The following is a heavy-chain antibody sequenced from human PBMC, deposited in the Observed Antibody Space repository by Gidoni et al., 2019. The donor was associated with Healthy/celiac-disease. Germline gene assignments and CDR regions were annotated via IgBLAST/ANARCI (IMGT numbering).Heavy chain of an antibody. J-gene: IGHJ4*02. CDR3: ARVRGRRSNEYYFDY. V-gene: IGHV4-30-2*01. Sequence: QLQLQESGSGLVKPSQTLSLTCAVSGGSISSGGYSGSWIRQPPGKGLEWIGYIYHSGSTYYNPSLKSRVTISVDRAKNQFSLKLSSVTAADTAVYYGARVRGRRSNEYYFDYWGQGTLVTVSS. CDR2: IYHSGST. CDR1: GGSISSGGYS. D-gene: IGHD1-1*01.